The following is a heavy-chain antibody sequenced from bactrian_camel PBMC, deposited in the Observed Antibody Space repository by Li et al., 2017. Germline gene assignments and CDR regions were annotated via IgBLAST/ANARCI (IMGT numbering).Heavy chain of an antibody. V-gene: IGHV3S54*01. CDR3: GQRLDGATSLADTAY. CDR1: GHTYSPNS. D-gene: IGHD5*01. J-gene: IGHJ4*01. CDR2: IYPTSGTT. Sequence: VQLVESGGGSVQAGGSLRLSCTLSGHTYSPNSMGWFRQAPGLERVGVAAIYPTSGTTYYRDSVKGRFTISHDNAKNTVYLQLNSLQTEDMGWYYCGQRLDGATSLADTAYWGQGTQVTVS.